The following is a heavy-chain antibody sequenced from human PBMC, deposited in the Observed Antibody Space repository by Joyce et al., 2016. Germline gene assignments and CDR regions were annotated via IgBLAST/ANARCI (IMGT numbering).Heavy chain of an antibody. V-gene: IGHV3-48*01. CDR1: GFTFNTYS. Sequence: EVQLVESGGGLVQLGGSLRLSCASSGFTFNTYSMNWVRQAPGKGLEWVSYISRSSNTIYYVDSVKGRFTISRDNAKNSLYLQMNSLRAEDTAVYFCARATSYYFYYYMDVWGKGTTVTVSS. J-gene: IGHJ6*03. CDR2: ISRSSNTI. CDR3: ARATSYYFYYYMDV.